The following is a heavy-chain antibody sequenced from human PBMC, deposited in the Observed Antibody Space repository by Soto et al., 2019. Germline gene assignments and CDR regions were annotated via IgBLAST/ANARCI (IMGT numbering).Heavy chain of an antibody. CDR1: GGSINNYY. CDR2: IFYTGGA. Sequence: SETLSLTCTVSGGSINNYYWSWIRQPPGKGLEWIGYIFYTGGANYNPSLKSRVTISVDTSKNRFSLRLSSVTAADTAMYYCARDDSGWESAFGVWGQGTMVTV. V-gene: IGHV4-59*01. D-gene: IGHD3-10*01. CDR3: ARDDSGWESAFGV. J-gene: IGHJ3*01.